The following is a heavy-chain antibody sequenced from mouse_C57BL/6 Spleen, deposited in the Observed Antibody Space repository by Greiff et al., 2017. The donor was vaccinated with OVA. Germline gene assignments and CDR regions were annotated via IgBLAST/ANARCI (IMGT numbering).Heavy chain of an antibody. CDR2: IYPNTGGN. CDR3: ARGGSSGYSAWFAY. D-gene: IGHD3-2*02. V-gene: IGHV1-34*01. CDR1: GYTFTDYY. J-gene: IGHJ3*01. Sequence: EVKLMESGPELVKPGASVKMSCKASGYTFTDYYMHWVKQSHGKSLEWIGYIYPNTGGNGYNQKFKGKATLTVDKSSSTAYMELRSLTSEDSAVYYCARGGSSGYSAWFAYWGQGTLVTVSA.